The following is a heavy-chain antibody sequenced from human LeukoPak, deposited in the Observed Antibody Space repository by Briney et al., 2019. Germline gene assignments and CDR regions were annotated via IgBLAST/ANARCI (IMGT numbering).Heavy chain of an antibody. J-gene: IGHJ5*02. D-gene: IGHD3-3*01. CDR3: AKHYDFWRGSWFDP. V-gene: IGHV3-23*01. Sequence: GGSLRLSCAASGFTFSNYAMSWVCQAPGKGLGWVSAISGSGGSTYYADSVKGRFTISRDNSKNTLYLQMNSLRAEDTAVHYCAKHYDFWRGSWFDPWGQGTLVTVSS. CDR1: GFTFSNYA. CDR2: ISGSGGST.